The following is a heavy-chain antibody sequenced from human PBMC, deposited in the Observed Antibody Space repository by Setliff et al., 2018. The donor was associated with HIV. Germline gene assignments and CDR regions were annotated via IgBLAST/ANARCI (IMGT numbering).Heavy chain of an antibody. CDR3: ARDHNSGTLHAFDL. Sequence: PSETLSLTCTVSGDPINSHYWSWIRQPPGEGLEWLGHISYSEYTNYNPSLTSRVTITLDTSKKHFSLDLYSVTAADTAVYYCARDHNSGTLHAFDLWGQGTKVTVSS. CDR1: GDPINSHY. D-gene: IGHD1-26*01. J-gene: IGHJ3*01. V-gene: IGHV4-59*11. CDR2: ISYSEYT.